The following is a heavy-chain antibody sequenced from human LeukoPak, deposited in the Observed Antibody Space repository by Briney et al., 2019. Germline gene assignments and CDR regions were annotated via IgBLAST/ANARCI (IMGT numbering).Heavy chain of an antibody. V-gene: IGHV4-59*01. Sequence: PSETLSLTCAVYGGSFSGYYWSWIRQPPGKGLEWIGYIYYSGSTNYNPSLKSRVTISVDTSKNQFSLKLSSVTAADTAVYYCASFYDILTGWNYWGQGTLVTVSS. CDR3: ASFYDILTGWNY. CDR2: IYYSGST. J-gene: IGHJ4*02. D-gene: IGHD3-9*01. CDR1: GGSFSGYY.